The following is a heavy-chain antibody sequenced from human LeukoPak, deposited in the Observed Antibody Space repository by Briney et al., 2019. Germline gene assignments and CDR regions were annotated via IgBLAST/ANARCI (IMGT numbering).Heavy chain of an antibody. Sequence: PSETLSLTCTVSGGSISSHYWSWIRQPAGKGLEWIGRIYTSGSTNYNPSLKSRVTMSVDTSKNQFSLKLSSVTAADTAVYYCARGAADRSNYYYYIDVWGNGTTVTVSS. D-gene: IGHD5-24*01. V-gene: IGHV4-4*07. CDR2: IYTSGST. CDR1: GGSISSHY. J-gene: IGHJ6*03. CDR3: ARGAADRSNYYYYIDV.